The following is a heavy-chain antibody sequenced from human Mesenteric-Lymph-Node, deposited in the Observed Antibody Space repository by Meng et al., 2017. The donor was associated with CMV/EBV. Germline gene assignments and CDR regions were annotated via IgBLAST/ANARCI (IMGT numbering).Heavy chain of an antibody. CDR2: ISYDGSNK. Sequence: GGSLRLSCAASGFTFSSYTMNWVRQAPGKGLEWVAVISYDGSNKYYADSVKGRFTISRDNSKNTLYLQMNSLRAEDTAVYYCARDRYYDSSGYYSNWGQGTLVTVSS. CDR3: ARDRYYDSSGYYSN. CDR1: GFTFSSYT. V-gene: IGHV3-30-3*01. D-gene: IGHD3-22*01. J-gene: IGHJ4*02.